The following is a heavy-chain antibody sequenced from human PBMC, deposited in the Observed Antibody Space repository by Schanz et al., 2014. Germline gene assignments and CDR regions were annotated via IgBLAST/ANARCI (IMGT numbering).Heavy chain of an antibody. CDR2: INTGSGDT. Sequence: QIPLVQSGPEVKKPGATVKVSCKASGYIFINSGISWVRQAPGQGLEWMGWINTGSGDTKYSQNFQGRVTITRDTSASTAYMELSSLRSEDTAVYSCARGIGGYGANNYFDYWGQGTLVTVSS. D-gene: IGHD5-12*01. V-gene: IGHV1-18*01. CDR3: ARGIGGYGANNYFDY. J-gene: IGHJ4*02. CDR1: GYIFINSG.